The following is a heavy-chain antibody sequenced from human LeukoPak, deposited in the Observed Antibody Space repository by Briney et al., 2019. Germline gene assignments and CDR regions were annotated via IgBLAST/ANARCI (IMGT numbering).Heavy chain of an antibody. D-gene: IGHD4-17*01. V-gene: IGHV3-21*01. CDR3: AREGDYGAFDI. J-gene: IGHJ3*02. Sequence: PGGSLRLSCAASGISVSSNNMHWVRQAPGKGLEWVSSISSSSSYIYYADSVKGRFTISRDNAKNSLYLQMNSLRAEDTAVYYCAREGDYGAFDIWGQGTMVTVSS. CDR2: ISSSSSYI. CDR1: GISVSSNN.